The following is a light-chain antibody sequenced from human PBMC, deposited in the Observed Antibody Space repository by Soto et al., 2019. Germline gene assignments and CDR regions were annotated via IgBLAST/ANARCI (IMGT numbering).Light chain of an antibody. V-gene: IGLV2-11*01. CDR2: DVI. J-gene: IGLJ7*01. CDR1: SSDVGGYDY. CDR3: CSYAGSYTFV. Sequence: QSALTQPRSVSGSPGQSVTVSCSGTSSDVGGYDYVAWYQQYPGKAPKLMIYDVIKRPSGVPDRFSGSKSGNTASLTISGLQVEDEADYYCCSYAGSYTFVFGTGTQLTVL.